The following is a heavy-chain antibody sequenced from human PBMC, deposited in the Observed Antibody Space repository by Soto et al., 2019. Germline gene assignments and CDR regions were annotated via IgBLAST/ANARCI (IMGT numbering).Heavy chain of an antibody. CDR3: ASSAA. CDR2: IWYDGSNT. V-gene: IGHV3-33*01. D-gene: IGHD1-26*01. Sequence: GGSLRLSCAASGFIFSSYGMHWVRQAPGKGLEWVAVIWYDGSNTYYADPVKGRLTISRDNSKNTLFLQTNSLRDEDTAVYYCASSAAWGRGTLVTVSS. J-gene: IGHJ5*02. CDR1: GFIFSSYG.